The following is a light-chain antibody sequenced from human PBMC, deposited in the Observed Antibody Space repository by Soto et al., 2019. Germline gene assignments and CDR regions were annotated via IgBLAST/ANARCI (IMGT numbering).Light chain of an antibody. V-gene: IGKV3-15*01. CDR3: QQYNKWPPGT. Sequence: ETVMTQSPATLSVSPGERATLSCRASQSVSSNLAWYQQKPGQAPRLLIYDASTRATGIPARFSGRGSGTEFTLTISSLQSEDFAVYYCQQYNKWPPGTFGQGTKVEIK. CDR2: DAS. J-gene: IGKJ1*01. CDR1: QSVSSN.